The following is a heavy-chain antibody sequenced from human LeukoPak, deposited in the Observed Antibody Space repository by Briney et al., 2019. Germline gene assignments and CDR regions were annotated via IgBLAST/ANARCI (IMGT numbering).Heavy chain of an antibody. CDR1: GISITTYY. CDR3: ARDSWDYIAMDV. Sequence: SETLSLTCTVSGISITTYYWSWIGQSPGKGLEWIGYVHHTGSADYNPSLRSRATISLDTSKNQFSLKLTSATAADTAVYYCARDSWDYIAMDVWGPGTTVIVSS. CDR2: VHHTGSA. V-gene: IGHV4-59*01. J-gene: IGHJ6*02. D-gene: IGHD4/OR15-4a*01.